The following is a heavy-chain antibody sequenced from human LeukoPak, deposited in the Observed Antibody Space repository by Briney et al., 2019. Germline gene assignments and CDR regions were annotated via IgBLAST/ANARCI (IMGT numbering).Heavy chain of an antibody. CDR2: IYYSGST. CDR1: GGSISSYY. J-gene: IGHJ5*02. V-gene: IGHV4-59*12. CDR3: ARRYCGGECYTNWFDP. D-gene: IGHD2-21*01. Sequence: SETLSLTCTVSGGSISSYYWSWIRQPPGKGLEWIGYIYYSGSTNYNPSLKSRVTISVDTSKNQFSLKLTSVTAADTAVYYCARRYCGGECYTNWFDPWGQGTLVTVSS.